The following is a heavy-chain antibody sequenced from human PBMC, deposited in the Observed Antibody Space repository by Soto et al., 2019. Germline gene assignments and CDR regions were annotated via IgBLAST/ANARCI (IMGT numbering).Heavy chain of an antibody. CDR2: SDYSGST. CDR3: ARDHHYYDRSASDYYYGMDV. CDR1: GGSISSDGYH. Sequence: SETLSLTCTVSGGSISSDGYHWGWIRQPPGKGLEWIGYSDYSGSTYYNPSLKSRVTISVDTSKNQFSLKLSSVTAADTAVYYCARDHHYYDRSASDYYYGMDVWGQGTTVT. V-gene: IGHV4-30-4*01. J-gene: IGHJ6*02. D-gene: IGHD3-22*01.